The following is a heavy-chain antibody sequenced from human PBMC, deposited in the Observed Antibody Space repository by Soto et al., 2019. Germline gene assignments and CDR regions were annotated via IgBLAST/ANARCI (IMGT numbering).Heavy chain of an antibody. Sequence: ASVKVSCKASGYTFTGYYMHWVLQAPGQGLEWMGWINPNSGGTNYAQKFQGRVTMTRDTSISTAYMELSRLRSDDTAVYYCARFDWNYGRFFDYWGQGTLVTVSS. CDR2: INPNSGGT. J-gene: IGHJ4*02. CDR1: GYTFTGYY. D-gene: IGHD1-7*01. CDR3: ARFDWNYGRFFDY. V-gene: IGHV1-2*02.